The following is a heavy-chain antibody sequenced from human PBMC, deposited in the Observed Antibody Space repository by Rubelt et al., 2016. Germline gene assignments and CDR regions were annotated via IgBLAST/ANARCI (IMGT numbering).Heavy chain of an antibody. J-gene: IGHJ3*02. CDR3: ARDIGWNSRGAFDI. Sequence: GLECVSYISSSGDYTNYADSVKGRFTISRDNAQNSLYLQMNSLRAEDTAVYYCARDIGWNSRGAFDIWGQGTLVTVSS. D-gene: IGHD1-1*01. CDR2: ISSSGDYT. V-gene: IGHV3-11*05.